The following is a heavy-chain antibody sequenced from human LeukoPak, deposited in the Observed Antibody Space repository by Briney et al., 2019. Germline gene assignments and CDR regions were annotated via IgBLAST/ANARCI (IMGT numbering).Heavy chain of an antibody. Sequence: ASVKVSCKASGGTFSSYAISWVRQAPGQGLEWMGRIIPILGIANYAQKFQGRVTITADKSTSTAYMELSSLRSEDTAVYYCARWASSGWYPNPFDPWGQGTLVTVSS. CDR3: ARWASSGWYPNPFDP. J-gene: IGHJ5*02. CDR2: IIPILGIA. D-gene: IGHD6-19*01. CDR1: GGTFSSYA. V-gene: IGHV1-69*04.